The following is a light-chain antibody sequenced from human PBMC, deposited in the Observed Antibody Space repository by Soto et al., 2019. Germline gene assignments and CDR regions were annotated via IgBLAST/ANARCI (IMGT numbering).Light chain of an antibody. CDR2: AAS. CDR3: QKYNSAPRT. Sequence: DIQMTQSPSSLSASFGDRVTITCRARQGIGVYLAWFQQKPGNAPKLLIYAASTLQSGVPSRFSGSGSGTDFTLTISSLQPEDVATYYCQKYNSAPRTFGGGTKVEIK. V-gene: IGKV1-27*01. J-gene: IGKJ4*01. CDR1: QGIGVY.